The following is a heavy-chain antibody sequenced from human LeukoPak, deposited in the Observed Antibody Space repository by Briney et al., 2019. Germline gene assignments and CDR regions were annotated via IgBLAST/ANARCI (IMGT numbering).Heavy chain of an antibody. CDR1: GLHVSNNY. CDR2: IYSGGST. CDR3: ARVPSTVTTVYFDY. V-gene: IGHV3-53*01. Sequence: GGSLRLSCAASGLHVSNNYMSWVRQAPGKGLEWVSVIYSGGSTYYADSVKGRFTISRDNSKNTLDLQMNSLRAEDTAVYYCARVPSTVTTVYFDYWGQGTLVTVSS. D-gene: IGHD4-17*01. J-gene: IGHJ4*02.